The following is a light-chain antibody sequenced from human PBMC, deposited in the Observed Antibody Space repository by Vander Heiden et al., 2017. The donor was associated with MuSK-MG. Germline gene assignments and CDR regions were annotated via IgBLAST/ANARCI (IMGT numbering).Light chain of an antibody. CDR1: SSFLAIYNF. Sequence: QSALPQPASVSGSPGQSITISCTGISSFLAIYNFVSWYQHLPGKAPILVIYEVSMRPSGVSKRFSGSKSGNTASLTISGPQAEDEGDYYCCAEAGSNTVAFGGGTKVTVL. J-gene: IGLJ2*01. CDR3: CAEAGSNTVA. CDR2: EVS. V-gene: IGLV2-23*02.